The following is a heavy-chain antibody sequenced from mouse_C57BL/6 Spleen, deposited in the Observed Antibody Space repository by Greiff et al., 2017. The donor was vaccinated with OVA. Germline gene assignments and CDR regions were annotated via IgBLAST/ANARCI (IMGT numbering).Heavy chain of an antibody. J-gene: IGHJ1*03. V-gene: IGHV1-62-2*01. CDR1: GYTFTAYT. CDR3: ARHEGYDRDWYFDV. D-gene: IGHD2-3*01. Sequence: QVQLQQSGAELVKPGASVKLSCKASGYTFTAYTIHWVKQRSGQGLDWIGWFYPGGGSLKYNETFKDKATLTADKSSSTDYMERSRLTAEDSAVDCGARHEGYDRDWYFDVWGTGTTVTVAS. CDR2: FYPGGGSL.